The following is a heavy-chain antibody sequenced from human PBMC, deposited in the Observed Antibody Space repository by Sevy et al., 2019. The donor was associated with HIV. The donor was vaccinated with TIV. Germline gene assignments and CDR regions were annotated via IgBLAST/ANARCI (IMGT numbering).Heavy chain of an antibody. Sequence: GGSLRLSCAASGFTFSTYGMHWVRQAPGKGLEWVAVIWFDGSNTYYADSVKGRFTISRDIAKKTLHLQMNSLRAEDTVFYYCARDLEFYDYGDYGPAFMPDYWGQGTLVTVSS. D-gene: IGHD4-17*01. J-gene: IGHJ4*02. CDR2: IWFDGSNT. CDR3: ARDLEFYDYGDYGPAFMPDY. CDR1: GFTFSTYG. V-gene: IGHV3-33*01.